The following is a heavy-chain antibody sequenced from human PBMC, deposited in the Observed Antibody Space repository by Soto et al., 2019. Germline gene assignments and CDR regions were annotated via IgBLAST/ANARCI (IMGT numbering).Heavy chain of an antibody. CDR3: AKDGSPVVITFDS. Sequence: EVQLLESGGGLVQPGGSLRLSCAASGFTFSSYAMSWVRQAPEKGLEWVSVISGSGGSIDYADSVRGRFTISRDNSKNTLYLQINSLRAEDTAVYYCAKDGSPVVITFDSWGQGTLVYVSS. CDR1: GFTFSSYA. J-gene: IGHJ4*02. D-gene: IGHD3-22*01. CDR2: ISGSGGSI. V-gene: IGHV3-23*01.